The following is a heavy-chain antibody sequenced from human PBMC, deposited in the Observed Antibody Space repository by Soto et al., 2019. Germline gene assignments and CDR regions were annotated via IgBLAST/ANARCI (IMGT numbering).Heavy chain of an antibody. CDR3: Y. CDR1: GGSIGSSSYY. Sequence: SETLSLTCTVSGGSIGSSSYYWGWIRQSPGKGLEWIGIIYSTENTYYNPSLKSRVTISVDMSKNQFSLYYCARHESSGWYYFDYWGQGTLVTVSS. V-gene: IGHV4-39*07. D-gene: IGHD6-19*01. J-gene: IGHJ4*02. CDR2: IYSTENT.